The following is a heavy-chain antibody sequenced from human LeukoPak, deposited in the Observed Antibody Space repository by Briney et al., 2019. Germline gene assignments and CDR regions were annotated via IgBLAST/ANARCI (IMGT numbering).Heavy chain of an antibody. CDR1: GFTFSNYD. D-gene: IGHD6-19*01. J-gene: IGHJ4*02. V-gene: IGHV3-23*01. CDR3: AKNLKQWLADY. CDR2: ISVSGGST. Sequence: GGSLRLSCAASGFTFSNYDMSWVRQAPGKGLEWVSTISVSGGSTYYADSVKGRFTISRDNSKNTLYLQMNSLRAEDTAVYYCAKNLKQWLADYWGQGTLVTVSS.